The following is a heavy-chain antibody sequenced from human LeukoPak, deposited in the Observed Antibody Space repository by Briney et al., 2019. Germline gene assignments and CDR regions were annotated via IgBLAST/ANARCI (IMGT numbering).Heavy chain of an antibody. CDR1: GGSISSSSYY. CDR2: IYYSGST. V-gene: IGHV4-39*07. CDR3: ARQRYYYDSSGYPFDY. J-gene: IGHJ4*02. D-gene: IGHD3-22*01. Sequence: SETLSLTCTVSGGSISSSSYYWGWIRQPPGKGLEWIGSIYYSGSTYYNPSLKSRVTISVDTSKNQFSLKLSSVTAADTAVYYCARQRYYYDSSGYPFDYWGQGTLVTVSS.